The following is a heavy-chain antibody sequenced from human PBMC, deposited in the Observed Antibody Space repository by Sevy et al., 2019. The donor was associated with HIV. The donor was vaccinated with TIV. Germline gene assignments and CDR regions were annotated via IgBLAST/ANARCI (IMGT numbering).Heavy chain of an antibody. CDR1: GDSIRSGNHW. J-gene: IGHJ6*02. V-gene: IGHV4-61*02. D-gene: IGHD5-12*01. CDR2: IYKSGGI. Sequence: SETLSLTCTVSGDSIRSGNHWWSWIRQPAGKGLEWIGGIYKSGGIIDNPVLSSRVTVSVDTSTNQFFLNLKSVTAADTAVYFCARDAIKGDYYRGMDVWGQGTTVTVSS. CDR3: ARDAIKGDYYRGMDV.